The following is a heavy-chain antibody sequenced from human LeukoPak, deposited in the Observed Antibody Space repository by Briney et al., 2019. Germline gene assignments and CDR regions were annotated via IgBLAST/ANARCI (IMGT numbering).Heavy chain of an antibody. D-gene: IGHD3-10*01. CDR2: IYYSGST. CDR1: GGSISSYY. V-gene: IGHV4-59*01. J-gene: IGHJ6*02. Sequence: SETLSLTCTVSGGSISSYYWSWIRQPPGKGLEWIGYIYYSGSTNYNPSPKSRVTISVDTSKNQFSLKLSSVTAADTAVYYCARSYGSGAGHYYYYGMDVWGQGTTVTVSS. CDR3: ARSYGSGAGHYYYYGMDV.